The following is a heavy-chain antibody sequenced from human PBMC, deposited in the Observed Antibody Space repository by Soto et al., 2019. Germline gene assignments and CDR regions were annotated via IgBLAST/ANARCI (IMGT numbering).Heavy chain of an antibody. Sequence: PSQTLSLTCAISGDSVSSKSAAWNWIRQSPSRGLEWLGRTYYRSKWSTDYAVSVRSRITINPDTSKNQFSLQLNSVTPEDTAVYYCTRALSGSYDSWGQGPLVTVSS. CDR1: GDSVSSKSAA. V-gene: IGHV6-1*01. CDR2: TYYRSKWST. CDR3: TRALSGSYDS. D-gene: IGHD1-26*01. J-gene: IGHJ5*01.